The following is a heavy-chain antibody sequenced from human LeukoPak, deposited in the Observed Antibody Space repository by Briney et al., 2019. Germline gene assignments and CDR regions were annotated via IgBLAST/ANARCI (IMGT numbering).Heavy chain of an antibody. CDR1: GFTFSSYV. V-gene: IGHV3-23*01. CDR2: ISGSGVST. D-gene: IGHD2-15*01. CDR3: AKSGGGSCYSYVES. Sequence: PGGSLRLSCAASGFTFSSYVMNWVRQAPGKGLEWVSAISGSGVSTSYADSVKGRFTISRDNSKNTLYLHMNSLRAEDTAIYYCAKSGGGSCYSYVESWGQGTLVTVSS. J-gene: IGHJ4*02.